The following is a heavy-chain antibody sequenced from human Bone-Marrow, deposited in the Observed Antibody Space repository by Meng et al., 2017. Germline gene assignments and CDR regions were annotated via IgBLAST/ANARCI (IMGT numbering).Heavy chain of an antibody. V-gene: IGHV3-7*01. CDR3: VTYYYDSSGWRWNAFDI. CDR1: GFTFSSYW. D-gene: IGHD3-22*01. Sequence: GGSLRLSCAASGFTFSSYWMSWVRQAPGKGLEWVANIKQDGSEKYYVDSVKGRFTISRDNAKNSLYLQKNSLRAEDTAVYYCVTYYYDSSGWRWNAFDIWGQGTMVTVSS. J-gene: IGHJ3*02. CDR2: IKQDGSEK.